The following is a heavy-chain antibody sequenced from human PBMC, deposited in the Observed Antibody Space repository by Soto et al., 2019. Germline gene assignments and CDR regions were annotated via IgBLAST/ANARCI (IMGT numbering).Heavy chain of an antibody. V-gene: IGHV3-48*01. CDR2: ISSRTNTI. Sequence: EVQLVESGGGLVQPGGSLTLSCAASGFIFSAYSLNWVRRAPGKGLEWVSYISSRTNTIYYADSVQGRFTISRDDGKNSLSLQMTNLRLEDTAVYYCVKDRRIEPSADFYFDSWGQGTLVTVSS. D-gene: IGHD2-2*01. CDR1: GFIFSAYS. CDR3: VKDRRIEPSADFYFDS. J-gene: IGHJ4*02.